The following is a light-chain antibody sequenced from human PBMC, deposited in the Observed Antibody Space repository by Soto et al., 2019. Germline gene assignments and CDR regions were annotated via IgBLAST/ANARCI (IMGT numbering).Light chain of an antibody. V-gene: IGLV1-44*01. J-gene: IGLJ3*02. CDR2: TDY. Sequence: QSVLTQPPSASGTPGQRVTISCSGTSSNIGTYTVNWYQQLPGTAPKLLIYTDYQRPSGVPDRFSGSKSGISASLAINGLHSEDEADYYCASWDDNLNGGVFGGGTKLTVL. CDR1: SSNIGTYT. CDR3: ASWDDNLNGGV.